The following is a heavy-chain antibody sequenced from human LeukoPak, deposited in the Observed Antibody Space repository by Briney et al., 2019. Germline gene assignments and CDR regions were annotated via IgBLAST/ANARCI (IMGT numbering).Heavy chain of an antibody. V-gene: IGHV1-2*02. CDR2: INPNSGGT. Sequence: GASVKVSCKASGYTFTGYYMHWVRQAPGQGLEWMGWINPNSGGTNYAQKFQGRVTMTRDTPISTACMELSRLRSDDTAVYYCAKPYYYDSSGYHVLNYWGQGTLVTVSS. CDR1: GYTFTGYY. CDR3: AKPYYYDSSGYHVLNY. D-gene: IGHD3-22*01. J-gene: IGHJ4*02.